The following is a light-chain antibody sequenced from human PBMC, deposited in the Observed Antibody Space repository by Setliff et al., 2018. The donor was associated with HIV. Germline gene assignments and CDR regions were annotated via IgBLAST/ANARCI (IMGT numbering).Light chain of an antibody. CDR3: QSHDSSLSGYV. J-gene: IGLJ1*01. V-gene: IGLV1-40*01. Sequence: QSVLTQPPSVSGAPGQRVTISCTGSSSNIGASYDVHWYQQFPGTAPKLLIYDNNNRPSGVPDRFSGSKSGTSASLAITGLQAEDEADYYCQSHDSSLSGYVFGTGNKVTVL. CDR1: SSNIGASYD. CDR2: DNN.